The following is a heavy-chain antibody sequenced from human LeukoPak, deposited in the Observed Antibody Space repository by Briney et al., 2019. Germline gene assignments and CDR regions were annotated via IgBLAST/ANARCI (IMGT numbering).Heavy chain of an antibody. CDR3: AREGGGSNRCLD. J-gene: IGHJ1*01. CDR2: IYATWTT. D-gene: IGHD3-16*02. Sequence: PSETLSLTCNVSGGSISGYFWSCIRQPAGKGLEGIGRIYATWTTNYNPSLKSRVTMSVDTSTNQFSLNLTSVTAADTAVYYCAREGGGSNRCLDWGQGTLVTVSS. V-gene: IGHV4-4*07. CDR1: GGSISGYF.